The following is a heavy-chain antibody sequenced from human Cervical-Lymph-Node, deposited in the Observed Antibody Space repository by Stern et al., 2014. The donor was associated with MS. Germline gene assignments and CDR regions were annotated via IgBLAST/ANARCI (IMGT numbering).Heavy chain of an antibody. CDR3: ARARVGDYARSPHLDS. J-gene: IGHJ4*02. Sequence: EVQLVESGGGLVKPGESLRLSCDASGFTFSHYSINWVRQAPGKGLDWISSLSNNSTHTYYADSVEGRFTISRDSAKDSVSLHMVSLRAEDTAVYYCARARVGDYARSPHLDSWGQGTLVTVSS. D-gene: IGHD4-17*01. CDR2: LSNNSTHT. V-gene: IGHV3-21*01. CDR1: GFTFSHYS.